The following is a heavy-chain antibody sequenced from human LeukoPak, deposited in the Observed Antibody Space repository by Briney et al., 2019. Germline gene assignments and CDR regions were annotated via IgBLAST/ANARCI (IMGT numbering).Heavy chain of an antibody. D-gene: IGHD6-19*01. V-gene: IGHV3-73*01. CDR1: GLTFSCSA. CDR3: TRPGGAQRDSSGWYRPVDDY. J-gene: IGHJ4*02. CDR2: IRSKANSYAT. Sequence: SGGSLKLSCAASGLTFSCSAIHWVRQASGKGLEWVGRIRSKANSYATAYAASVKGRFTISRDDSKNTAYLQMNSLKSEDTAVYYCTRPGGAQRDSSGWYRPVDDYWGQGTLVTVSS.